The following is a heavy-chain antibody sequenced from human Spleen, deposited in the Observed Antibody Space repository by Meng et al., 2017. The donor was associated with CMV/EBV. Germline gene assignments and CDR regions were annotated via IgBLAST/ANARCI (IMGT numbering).Heavy chain of an antibody. D-gene: IGHD3-3*01. V-gene: IGHV4-39*07. CDR3: ARDRDYWSERSIDP. J-gene: IGHJ5*02. CDR2: IFYSGDT. Sequence: SGVSLLRAISSWCWFRQPPRKGLEWIASIFYSGDTFYNPSLKSRVTISVDTSKNQFSLNLNSVTAADTAVYYCARDRDYWSERSIDPWGQGTLVTVSS. CDR1: GVSLLRAISS.